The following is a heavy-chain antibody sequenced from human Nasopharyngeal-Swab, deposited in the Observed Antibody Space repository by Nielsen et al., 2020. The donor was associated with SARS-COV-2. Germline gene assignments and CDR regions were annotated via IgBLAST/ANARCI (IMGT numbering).Heavy chain of an antibody. CDR3: ARHPNLGYCSGGSCYLDQTYAFDI. V-gene: IGHV5-51*01. CDR2: IYPGDSDT. CDR1: GYSFTSYW. Sequence: GESLKISCKGSGYSFTSYWIGWVRQMPGKGLEWMGIIYPGDSDTRYSPSFQGQVTISADKSISTAYLQWSSLKASDTAMYYCARHPNLGYCSGGSCYLDQTYAFDIWGQGTMVTVSS. D-gene: IGHD2-15*01. J-gene: IGHJ3*02.